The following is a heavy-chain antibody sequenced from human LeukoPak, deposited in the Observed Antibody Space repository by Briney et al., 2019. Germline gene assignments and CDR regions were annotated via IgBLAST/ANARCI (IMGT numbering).Heavy chain of an antibody. CDR2: INSSSSYI. V-gene: IGHV3-21*01. CDR1: GFTFSSYS. Sequence: PGGSLRLSCAASGFTFSSYSMNWVRQAPGKGLEWDSSINSSSSYIYYADSVKGRFTISRDNAKNSLYLQMNSLRAEDTAVYYCARGVNYYDSSGYLFDYWGQGTLVTVSS. CDR3: ARGVNYYDSSGYLFDY. D-gene: IGHD3-22*01. J-gene: IGHJ4*02.